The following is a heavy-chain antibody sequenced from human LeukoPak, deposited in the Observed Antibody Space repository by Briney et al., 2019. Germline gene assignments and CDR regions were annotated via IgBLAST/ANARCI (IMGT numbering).Heavy chain of an antibody. CDR2: IYSGGST. Sequence: GGSLRLSCAASGFTVSSNYMSWVRQAPGKGLEWVSVIYSGGSTYYADSVKGGFTISRDNSKNTLYLQMNSLRAEDTAVYYCARGRNWNYNYYYMDVWGKGTTVTVSS. D-gene: IGHD1-20*01. CDR3: ARGRNWNYNYYYMDV. CDR1: GFTVSSNY. J-gene: IGHJ6*03. V-gene: IGHV3-53*01.